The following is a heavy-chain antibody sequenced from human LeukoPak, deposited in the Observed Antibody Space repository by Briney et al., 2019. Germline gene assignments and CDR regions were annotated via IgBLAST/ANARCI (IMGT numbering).Heavy chain of an antibody. CDR1: GGSISSYY. Sequence: PSETLPLTCTVSGGSISSYYWSWIRQPPGKGLEWIGSIHYSGSNTYNPSLKSRVTISVDTSKNQFSLKLSSVTAADTAVYYCARRLGGTSTGFDYWGQGTLVTVSS. D-gene: IGHD2-2*01. CDR3: ARRLGGTSTGFDY. J-gene: IGHJ4*02. CDR2: IHYSGSN. V-gene: IGHV4-59*08.